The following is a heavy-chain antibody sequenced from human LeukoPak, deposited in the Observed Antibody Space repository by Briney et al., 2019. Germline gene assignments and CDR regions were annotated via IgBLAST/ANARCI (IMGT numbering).Heavy chain of an antibody. CDR2: ISSSGSTI. D-gene: IGHD3-10*01. J-gene: IGHJ5*02. CDR1: GFTFSDYY. V-gene: IGHV3-11*01. Sequence: GGSLRLSCAASGFTFSDYYMSWIRQAPGKGLEWVSYISSSGSTIYYADSVKGRFTISRDNAKNSLYLQMSSLRAEDTAVYYCAKDWGYGSGSYYPNWFDPWGQGTLVTVSS. CDR3: AKDWGYGSGSYYPNWFDP.